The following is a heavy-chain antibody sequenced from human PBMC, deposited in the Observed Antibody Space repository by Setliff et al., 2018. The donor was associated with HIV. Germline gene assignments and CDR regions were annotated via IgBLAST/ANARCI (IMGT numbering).Heavy chain of an antibody. CDR1: GDSINSGNYY. CDR3: ARGLVNLSRYYYYYMDV. D-gene: IGHD3-10*01. Sequence: SETLSLTCTVSGDSINSGNYYWSWIRQHPGKGLEWIGYIYYSGSTYYSPSLKSRVTISEDTSKNQFSLKMRSVTAADTAVYYCARGLVNLSRYYYYYMDVWGKGTTVTVSS. J-gene: IGHJ6*03. CDR2: IYYSGST. V-gene: IGHV4-31*03.